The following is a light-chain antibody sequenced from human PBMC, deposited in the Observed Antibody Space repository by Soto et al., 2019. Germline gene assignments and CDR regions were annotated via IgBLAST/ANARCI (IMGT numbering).Light chain of an antibody. CDR1: SSDVGGYNY. V-gene: IGLV2-14*01. CDR3: SSYTSKTVL. Sequence: QSALTQPASVSGSTGQSITISCTGTSSDVGGYNYVSWYQQHPGKAPKLMIYDVSNRPSGVSNRFSGSKSGNTASLTISGLQAEDEADYYCSSYTSKTVLFGGGTKVTVL. J-gene: IGLJ2*01. CDR2: DVS.